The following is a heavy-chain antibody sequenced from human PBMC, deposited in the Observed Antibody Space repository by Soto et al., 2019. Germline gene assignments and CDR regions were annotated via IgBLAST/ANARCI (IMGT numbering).Heavy chain of an antibody. CDR2: ISSSSSYI. CDR1: GFTCSSYS. D-gene: IGHD1-7*01. V-gene: IGHV3-21*01. Sequence: PGGSLRLSCAASGFTCSSYSMNWVRQAPGKGLEWVSSISSSSSYIYYADSVKGRFTISRDNAKNSLYLQMNSLRAEDTAVYYCAREVTGTTSNGLFDPRGQGTLVTVSS. CDR3: AREVTGTTSNGLFDP. J-gene: IGHJ5*02.